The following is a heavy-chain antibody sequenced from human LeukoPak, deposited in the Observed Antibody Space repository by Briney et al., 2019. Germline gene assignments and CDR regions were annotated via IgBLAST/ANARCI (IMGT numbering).Heavy chain of an antibody. J-gene: IGHJ4*02. CDR1: GYTVTGHY. D-gene: IGHD5-18*01. CDR3: AKDAYSGFSSSYNMDS. CDR2: INPNSGVT. V-gene: IGHV1-2*02. Sequence: GGPVKVSCKASGYTVTGHYLHWVRQAPGQGLEWMGWINPNSGVTNYSQKFQGRVTITRDTSINTAYMDLHSLTSDDTAMYYCAKDAYSGFSSSYNMDSWGQGTLVTVSS.